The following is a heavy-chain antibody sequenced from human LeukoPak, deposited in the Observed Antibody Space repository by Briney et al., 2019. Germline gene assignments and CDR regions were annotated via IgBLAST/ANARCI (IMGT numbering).Heavy chain of an antibody. CDR1: GFTFSNAW. J-gene: IGHJ4*02. D-gene: IGHD4-11*01. Sequence: PGGSLRLSCAASGFTFSNAWMSWVRQAPGKGLEWVGRIKSKTDGGTTDYAAPAKGRFTISRDDSKNTLYLQMNSLKTEDTAVYYCTPSPRVTPTQVRDYWGQGTLVTVSS. CDR2: IKSKTDGGTT. V-gene: IGHV3-15*01. CDR3: TPSPRVTPTQVRDY.